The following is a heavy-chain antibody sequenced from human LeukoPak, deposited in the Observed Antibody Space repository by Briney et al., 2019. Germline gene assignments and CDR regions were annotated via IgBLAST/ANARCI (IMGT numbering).Heavy chain of an antibody. D-gene: IGHD2-21*01. CDR3: ARPGGHWSSSPFDY. Sequence: PAGGSPRLSCAASGFTFSSYAMSWVRQAPGKGLEWVSGISGSGGNTYYADSVKGRFTLSRDNSKNTLYLHMNSLRAEDTAVYYCARPGGHWSSSPFDYWGQGTLVTVSS. V-gene: IGHV3-23*01. CDR1: GFTFSSYA. CDR2: ISGSGGNT. J-gene: IGHJ4*02.